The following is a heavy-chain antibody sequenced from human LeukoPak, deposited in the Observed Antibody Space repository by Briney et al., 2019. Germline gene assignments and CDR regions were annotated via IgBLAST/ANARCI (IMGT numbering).Heavy chain of an antibody. CDR2: IIPIFGTA. V-gene: IGHV1-69*05. J-gene: IGHJ4*02. CDR3: ARDEWLLGFFDY. Sequence: SVKVSCKASGYTFTGYYMHWVRQAPGQGLEWMGGIIPIFGTANYAQKFQGRVTITTDESTSTAYMELSSLRSEDTAVYYCARDEWLLGFFDYWGQGTLVTVSS. CDR1: GYTFTGYY. D-gene: IGHD3-3*01.